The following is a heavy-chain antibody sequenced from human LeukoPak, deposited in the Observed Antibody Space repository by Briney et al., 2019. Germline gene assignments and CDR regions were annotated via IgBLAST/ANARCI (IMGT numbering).Heavy chain of an antibody. Sequence: PGGSLRLSCAASGFSFNIYAMSWVRQAPGKGLEWVAAIDRSGGSTLYADSVKGRFTISKGNSKNTLYLQINSLRVDDTAIYYCARGSHGEHDSWGQGTLVTVSS. V-gene: IGHV3-23*01. CDR1: GFSFNIYA. D-gene: IGHD4-17*01. CDR2: IDRSGGST. J-gene: IGHJ5*01. CDR3: ARGSHGEHDS.